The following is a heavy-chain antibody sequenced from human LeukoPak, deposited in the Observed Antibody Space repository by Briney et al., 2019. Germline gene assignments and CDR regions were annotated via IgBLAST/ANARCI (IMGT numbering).Heavy chain of an antibody. CDR3: ARGPPKYYYDSSGYNPSGY. V-gene: IGHV4-4*02. CDR1: GGPISSSNW. D-gene: IGHD3-22*01. J-gene: IGHJ4*02. Sequence: SGTLSLTCAVSGGPISSSNWWSWVRQPPGKGLEWIGEIYHSGSTNYNPSLKSRVTISVDKSKNQFSLKLSSVTAADTAVYYCARGPPKYYYDSSGYNPSGYWGQGTLVTVSS. CDR2: IYHSGST.